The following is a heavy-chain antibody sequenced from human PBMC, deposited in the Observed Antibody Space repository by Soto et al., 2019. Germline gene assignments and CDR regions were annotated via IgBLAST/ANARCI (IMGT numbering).Heavy chain of an antibody. Sequence: SETLSLTCAVYGGSFSGYYWSWIRQPPGKGLEWIGEVNHSGSTNYNPSLKSRVTISVDTSKNQFSLKLSSVTAADTAVYYCARPSSGAYDFWSGYLDQRTPYYYYGMDVWGQGTTGTVS. CDR3: ARPSSGAYDFWSGYLDQRTPYYYYGMDV. J-gene: IGHJ6*02. CDR2: VNHSGST. V-gene: IGHV4-34*01. D-gene: IGHD3-3*01. CDR1: GGSFSGYY.